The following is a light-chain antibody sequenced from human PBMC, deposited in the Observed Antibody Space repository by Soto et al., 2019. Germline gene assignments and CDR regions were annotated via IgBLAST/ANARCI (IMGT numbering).Light chain of an antibody. Sequence: QSVLTQPPSVSAAPGQKVTISCSGSSSNIGNNYVSWYQQLPGTAPKLLIDDNNERPAGISDRFSGSKSGTSATLGITGLQTGDEAEYYCATWDSRLSAVVFGGGTKLTVL. CDR1: SSNIGNNY. CDR3: ATWDSRLSAVV. V-gene: IGLV1-51*01. J-gene: IGLJ2*01. CDR2: DNN.